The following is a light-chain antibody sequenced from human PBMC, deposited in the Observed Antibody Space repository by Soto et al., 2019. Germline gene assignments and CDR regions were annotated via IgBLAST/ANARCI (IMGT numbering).Light chain of an antibody. J-gene: IGKJ3*01. V-gene: IGKV1-39*01. CDR3: PQSYSTPFT. CDR1: QSISSY. Sequence: DIQMTQSPSSLSASVGDRVTITCRASQSISSYLNWYQQKPGKAPKLLIYAASSLQSWVPSRFSGRVSGPDFTLTISSLQPEDFATYYCPQSYSTPFTFGPGTQVDIK. CDR2: AAS.